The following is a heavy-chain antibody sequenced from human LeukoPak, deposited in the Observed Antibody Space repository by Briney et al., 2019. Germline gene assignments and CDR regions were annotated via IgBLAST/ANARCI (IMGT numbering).Heavy chain of an antibody. J-gene: IGHJ4*02. Sequence: GGSLRLSCAASGFTVSSNYMSWVRQAPGKGLEWVSVIYSGGSTYYADSVKGRFTISRDNSKNTLYLQMNSLRAEDTAVYYCARDHSIYSAFDYWGQGTLVTVSS. CDR3: ARDHSIYSAFDY. D-gene: IGHD1-26*01. CDR2: IYSGGST. V-gene: IGHV3-53*01. CDR1: GFTVSSNY.